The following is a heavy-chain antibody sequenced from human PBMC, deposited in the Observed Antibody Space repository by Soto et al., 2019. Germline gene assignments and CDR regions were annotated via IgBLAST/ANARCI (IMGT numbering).Heavy chain of an antibody. J-gene: IGHJ4*02. D-gene: IGHD6-19*01. CDR3: ARGQLDSSGWSRGFDY. V-gene: IGHV4-4*07. Sequence: XATLSLTCTVSGGSISSYYWNWIRQPSGQGLEWIGRIYTTGSTNYNPSLRRRVTMSVDTSKNQFSLKLRSVTAADTAVYYCARGQLDSSGWSRGFDYWGQGNLVTVSS. CDR2: IYTTGST. CDR1: GGSISSYY.